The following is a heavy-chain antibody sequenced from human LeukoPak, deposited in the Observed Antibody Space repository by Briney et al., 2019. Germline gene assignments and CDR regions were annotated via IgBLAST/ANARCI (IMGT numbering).Heavy chain of an antibody. D-gene: IGHD1-7*01. CDR1: GYTFTSYY. J-gene: IGHJ5*02. Sequence: ASVKVSCKASGYTFTSYYMHWVRQAPGQGLEWMGIINPSGGSTSYAQKFQGRVTMTTDTSTSTAYMELRSLRSDDTAVYYCASYNWNYGWFDPWGQGTLVTVSS. CDR3: ASYNWNYGWFDP. V-gene: IGHV1-46*01. CDR2: INPSGGST.